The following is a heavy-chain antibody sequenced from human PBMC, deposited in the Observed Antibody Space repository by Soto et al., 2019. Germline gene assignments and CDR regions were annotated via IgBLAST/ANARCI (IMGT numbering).Heavy chain of an antibody. J-gene: IGHJ4*02. CDR3: VQSSTEAAGIFDY. Sequence: PGGSLRLSCAASGLTFSSHAMNWVRQAPGKGLEWVSGISGNGGSTYYADSVKGRFTISRDNSKNTLYLQMNSLRAEDTAVYYCVQSSTEAAGIFDYWGQGALVTVSS. CDR2: ISGNGGST. D-gene: IGHD6-13*01. CDR1: GLTFSSHA. V-gene: IGHV3-23*01.